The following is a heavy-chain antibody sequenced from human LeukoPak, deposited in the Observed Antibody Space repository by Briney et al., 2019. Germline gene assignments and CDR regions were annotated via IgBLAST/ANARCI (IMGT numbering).Heavy chain of an antibody. D-gene: IGHD3-9*01. J-gene: IGHJ5*02. CDR2: MNPNSGNT. Sequence: ASVKVSCKASGYTCTSYDINWVRQATGQGLEWMGWMNPNSGNTGYAQKFQGRVTMTRNTSISTAYMELSSLRSEDTAVYYCARLTGYSSESWFDPWGQGTLVTVSS. CDR1: GYTCTSYD. CDR3: ARLTGYSSESWFDP. V-gene: IGHV1-8*01.